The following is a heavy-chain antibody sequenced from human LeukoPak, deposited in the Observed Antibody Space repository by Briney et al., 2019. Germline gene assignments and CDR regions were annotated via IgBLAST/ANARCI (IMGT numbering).Heavy chain of an antibody. V-gene: IGHV4-59*01. CDR3: ARGAYTSSSWYDGYYYMDV. J-gene: IGHJ6*03. D-gene: IGHD6-13*01. CDR2: IYYSGST. Sequence: PSETLSLTCTVSGGSISSYYWSWIRQPPGKGLEWIGYIYYSGSTNYNPSLKSRVTIPVDTSKNQFSLKLSSVTAADTAVYYCARGAYTSSSWYDGYYYMDVWGKGTTVTVSS. CDR1: GGSISSYY.